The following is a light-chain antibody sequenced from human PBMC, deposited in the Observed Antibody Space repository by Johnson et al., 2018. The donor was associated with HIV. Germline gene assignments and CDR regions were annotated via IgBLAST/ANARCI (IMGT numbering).Light chain of an antibody. V-gene: IGLV1-51*01. CDR1: SSNIGNNY. Sequence: QSVLTQPPSVSAAPGQKVTISCSGSSSNIGNNYVSWYQQLPGXPPKLLIXDNHNRPXGIPDRFSGSXSXTSATLRLPGLQTADEADYYCGTWDSSLSSGFYVFGTGTKVTVL. J-gene: IGLJ1*01. CDR2: DNH. CDR3: GTWDSSLSSGFYV.